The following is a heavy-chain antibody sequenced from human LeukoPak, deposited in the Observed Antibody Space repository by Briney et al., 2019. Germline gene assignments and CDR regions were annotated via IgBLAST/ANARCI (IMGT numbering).Heavy chain of an antibody. V-gene: IGHV1-46*01. CDR1: GYTFTSYY. CDR3: ARGYLELLGPVYYFDY. J-gene: IGHJ4*02. CDR2: INPSGGST. D-gene: IGHD1-7*01. Sequence: ASVKVSCKASGYTFTSYYMHWVRQAPGQGLEWMGIINPSGGSTSYAQKFQGRVTMTRDTSTSTVYMELSSLRSEDTAVYYCARGYLELLGPVYYFDYWGQGTLVTVSS.